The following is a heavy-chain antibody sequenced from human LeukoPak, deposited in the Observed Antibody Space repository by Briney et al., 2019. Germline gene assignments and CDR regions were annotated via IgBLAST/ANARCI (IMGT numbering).Heavy chain of an antibody. V-gene: IGHV5-51*04. J-gene: IGHJ4*02. CDR1: GYTFANYW. CDR3: ARGTASLDY. Sequence: GESLKISFKGSGYTFANYWIAWVRQMPGKGLEWMGIIYPGDSDTRYSPSFHGQITISADKPISTAYLQWSSLKASDTAMYYCARGTASLDYWGQGTLVTVSS. CDR2: IYPGDSDT. D-gene: IGHD2-21*02.